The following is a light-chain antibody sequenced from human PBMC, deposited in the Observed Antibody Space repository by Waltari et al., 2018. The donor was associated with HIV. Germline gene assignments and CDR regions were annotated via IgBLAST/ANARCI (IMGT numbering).Light chain of an antibody. Sequence: DIQMTQSPSSLSASVGDRVTITCRASQGMSNSLAWYQQIPGKAPKLLLYATSRLASGVPARFSGSGSGTDYTLTISSLQPEDFATYYCQQYYTTPRTFGQGTRLEIK. CDR1: QGMSNS. V-gene: IGKV1-NL1*01. J-gene: IGKJ5*01. CDR2: ATS. CDR3: QQYYTTPRT.